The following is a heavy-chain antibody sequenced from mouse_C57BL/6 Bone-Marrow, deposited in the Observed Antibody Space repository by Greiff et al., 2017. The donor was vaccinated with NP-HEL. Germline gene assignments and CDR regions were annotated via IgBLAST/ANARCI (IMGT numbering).Heavy chain of an antibody. CDR2: IDPETGGT. Sequence: LVESGAELVRPGASVTLSCKASGYTFTDYEMHWVKQTPVHGLEWIGAIDPETGGTAYNQKFKGKAILTADKSSSTAYMELRSLTSEDSAVYYCTRGVYGNYWDYWGQGTTLTVSS. V-gene: IGHV1-15*01. D-gene: IGHD2-1*01. CDR1: GYTFTDYE. J-gene: IGHJ2*01. CDR3: TRGVYGNYWDY.